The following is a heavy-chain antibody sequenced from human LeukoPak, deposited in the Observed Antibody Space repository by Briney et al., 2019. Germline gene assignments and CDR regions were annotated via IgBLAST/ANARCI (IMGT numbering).Heavy chain of an antibody. J-gene: IGHJ4*02. CDR1: GXTFSSYA. CDR3: ASPLIVGATTGYFDY. Sequence: SGGSLRLSCAASGXTFSSYAMHWVRQAPGKGLEWVAVISYDGSNKYYADSVKGRFTISRDNSKNTLYLQMNSLRAEDTAVYYCASPLIVGATTGYFDYWGQGTLVTVSS. D-gene: IGHD1-26*01. V-gene: IGHV3-30-3*01. CDR2: ISYDGSNK.